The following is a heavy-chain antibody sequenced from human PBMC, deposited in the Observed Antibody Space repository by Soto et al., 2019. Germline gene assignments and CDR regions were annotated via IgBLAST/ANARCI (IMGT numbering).Heavy chain of an antibody. J-gene: IGHJ5*02. CDR3: ARTSRRQFCSGASCYNSWFDP. D-gene: IGHD3-10*01. CDR2: MYSTGNT. V-gene: IGHV4-39*01. CDR1: GDSISSSTYY. Sequence: SETLSLTCLVSGDSISSSTYYWGWIRQPPGKGLEYIAIMYSTGNTRYNPSLESRVTISVDTSKNQISLQLSSVTATDTAVYYCARTSRRQFCSGASCYNSWFDPWGQGTQVTVSS.